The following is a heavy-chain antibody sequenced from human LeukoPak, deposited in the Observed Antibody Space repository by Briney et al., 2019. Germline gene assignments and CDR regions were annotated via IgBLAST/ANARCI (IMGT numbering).Heavy chain of an antibody. V-gene: IGHV4-34*01. D-gene: IGHD2-2*01. Sequence: PSETLSLTCAVSGGSFSGYYWSWIRQPPGKGLEWIGEINHSGSTTYNPSLKSRVTISVDTSKNQFSLKLSSVTAADTAVYCCARGRENALYCSSTSCYVPRFDPWGQGTLVTVCS. J-gene: IGHJ5*02. CDR1: GGSFSGYY. CDR2: INHSGST. CDR3: ARGRENALYCSSTSCYVPRFDP.